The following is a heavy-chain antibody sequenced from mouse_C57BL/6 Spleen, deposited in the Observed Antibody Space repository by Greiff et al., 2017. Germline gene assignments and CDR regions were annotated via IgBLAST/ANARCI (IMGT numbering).Heavy chain of an antibody. CDR1: GFTFSDYG. Sequence: EVQLVESGGGLVQPGGSLKLSCAASGFTFSDYGMAWVRQAPRKGPEWVAFISNLAYSIYYADTVTGRFTISRENAKNTLYLEMSSLRSEDTAMYYCARHGSAGAMDYWGQGTSVTVSS. CDR2: ISNLAYSI. CDR3: ARHGSAGAMDY. V-gene: IGHV5-15*01. D-gene: IGHD6-1*01. J-gene: IGHJ4*01.